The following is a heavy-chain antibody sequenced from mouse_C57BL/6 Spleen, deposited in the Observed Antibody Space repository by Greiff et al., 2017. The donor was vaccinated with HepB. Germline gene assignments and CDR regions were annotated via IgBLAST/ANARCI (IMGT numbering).Heavy chain of an antibody. CDR3: ARYGIYYDYDDAMDY. V-gene: IGHV14-2*01. CDR1: GFNIKDYY. J-gene: IGHJ4*01. CDR2: IDPEDGET. D-gene: IGHD2-4*01. Sequence: VHVKQSGAELVKPGASVKLSCTASGFNIKDYYMHWVKQRTEQGLEWIGRIDPEDGETKYAPKFQGKATITADTSSNTAYLQLSSLTSEDSAVYYCARYGIYYDYDDAMDYWGQGTSVTVSS.